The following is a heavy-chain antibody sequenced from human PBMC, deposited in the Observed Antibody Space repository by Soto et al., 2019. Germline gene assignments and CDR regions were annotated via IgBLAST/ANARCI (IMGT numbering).Heavy chain of an antibody. J-gene: IGHJ3*02. CDR2: INAGNGNT. CDR3: ARPGSSYAFDI. CDR1: GYTFTSYA. Sequence: ASVKVSCKASGYTFTSYAMHWVRQAPGQRLEWMGWINAGNGNTKYSQKFQGRVTITRDTSASTAYMELSSLRSEDTAVYHCARPGSSYAFDIWGQGTMVTVSS. V-gene: IGHV1-3*01.